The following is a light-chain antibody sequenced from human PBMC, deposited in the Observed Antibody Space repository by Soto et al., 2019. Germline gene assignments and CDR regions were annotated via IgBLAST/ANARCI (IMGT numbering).Light chain of an antibody. V-gene: IGKV3-15*01. CDR2: GAS. Sequence: EIVMTQSPATLSVSPGERATLSCRASQSVGSNLAWYQQKPGQAPRLLIYGASTRATGIPARFSGSGSGTASTLTISSLQSEDFAIYYCQQYNNWWTFGQGTKVEIK. CDR3: QQYNNWWT. CDR1: QSVGSN. J-gene: IGKJ1*01.